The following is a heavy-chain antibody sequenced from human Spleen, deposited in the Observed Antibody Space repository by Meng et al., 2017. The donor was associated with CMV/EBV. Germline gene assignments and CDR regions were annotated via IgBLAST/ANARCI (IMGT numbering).Heavy chain of an antibody. CDR2: ISGSGDST. CDR1: GFIFSSDA. J-gene: IGHJ4*02. Sequence: ASGFIFSSDALSWVRQAPGKGLEWVSVISGSGDSTYYVDSVKGRFTISRDNSRNTLYLQVNSLRAEDTAVYYCALHDNTGYYYYLEYWGQGTLVTVSS. D-gene: IGHD3-22*01. CDR3: ALHDNTGYYYYLEY. V-gene: IGHV3-23*01.